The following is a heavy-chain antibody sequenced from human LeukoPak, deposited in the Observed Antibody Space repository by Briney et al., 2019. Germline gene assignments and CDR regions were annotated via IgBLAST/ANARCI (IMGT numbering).Heavy chain of an antibody. Sequence: GGSLRLSCAASGFTFSNAWMSWVRQAPGKGLEWVGRIKSKTDGGTTDYAAPVKGRFTISRDDSKNTLYLQMNSLKTEDTAVYYCTTDCYYDSSGYYYGDDYWGQGTLVTVSS. CDR3: TTDCYYDSSGYYYGDDY. CDR2: IKSKTDGGTT. V-gene: IGHV3-15*01. CDR1: GFTFSNAW. J-gene: IGHJ4*02. D-gene: IGHD3-22*01.